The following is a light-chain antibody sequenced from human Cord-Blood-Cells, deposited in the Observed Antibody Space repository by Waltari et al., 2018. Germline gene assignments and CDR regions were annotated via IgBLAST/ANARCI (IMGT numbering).Light chain of an antibody. J-gene: IGKJ5*01. CDR2: GAS. V-gene: IGKV3-15*01. Sequence: EIVMTQSPATLSVSPGERATLSCRASQSVSSNLAWYQQKPGQAPRLLIYGASNRATGIPCRFSGSGFGTEFTLTISSLQSEDFAVYSCQQYNNWLITFGQGTRLEIK. CDR3: QQYNNWLIT. CDR1: QSVSSN.